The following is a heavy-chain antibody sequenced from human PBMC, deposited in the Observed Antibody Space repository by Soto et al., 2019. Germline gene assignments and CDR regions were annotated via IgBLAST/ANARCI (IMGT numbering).Heavy chain of an antibody. V-gene: IGHV4-59*08. CDR3: AIRTTFDAFDF. J-gene: IGHJ3*01. D-gene: IGHD3-3*01. Sequence: SETLSLTCTVSGGSISSYYWIWIRQPPVNGLEFIGYIYYIFSTDYNPSVKSRFTISVYTSKNHFSLKLISVTAAERAVYYCAIRTTFDAFDFWGQGTMVTVSS. CDR1: GGSISSYY. CDR2: IYYIFST.